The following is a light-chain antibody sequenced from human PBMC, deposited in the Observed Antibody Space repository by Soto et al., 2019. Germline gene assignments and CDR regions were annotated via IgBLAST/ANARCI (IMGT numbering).Light chain of an antibody. Sequence: DIQMTQSPSPLSASVGDRVTITCRASQSISSYLNWYQQKPGKAPKLLIYAASSLQSGVPSRFSGSGSGTDFTLTISSLQPEDFATFYCQQSYSTPLTFGGGTKVVIK. CDR3: QQSYSTPLT. CDR2: AAS. CDR1: QSISSY. V-gene: IGKV1-39*01. J-gene: IGKJ4*01.